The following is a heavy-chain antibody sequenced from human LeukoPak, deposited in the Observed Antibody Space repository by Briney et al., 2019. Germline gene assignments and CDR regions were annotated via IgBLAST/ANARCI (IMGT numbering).Heavy chain of an antibody. CDR1: GFTFSSYS. Sequence: GGSLRLSCAASGFTFSSYSMNWVRQAPGKGLEWVSSISSSSYIYYADSVKGRFTISRDNAKNSLYLQMNSLRGEDTALYYCARGPSLYYYDSSGYPYYFDYWGQGTLVTVSS. J-gene: IGHJ4*02. CDR3: ARGPSLYYYDSSGYPYYFDY. D-gene: IGHD3-22*01. CDR2: ISSSSYI. V-gene: IGHV3-21*01.